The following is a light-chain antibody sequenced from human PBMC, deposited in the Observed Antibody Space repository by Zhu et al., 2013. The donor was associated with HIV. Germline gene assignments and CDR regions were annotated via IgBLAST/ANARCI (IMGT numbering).Light chain of an antibody. J-gene: IGKJ2*01. CDR3: QQYYNTPYT. V-gene: IGKV4-1*01. CDR1: QSVLYNFNNKNC. Sequence: DIVMTQSPESLAVSLGERATINCKSSQSVLYNFNNKNCIAWYQKKPGQPPKLLIYWASTRESGVPDRFSGSGSGTDFTLTISSLQAEDVAVYYCQQYYNTPYTFGPGTKLEIK. CDR2: WAS.